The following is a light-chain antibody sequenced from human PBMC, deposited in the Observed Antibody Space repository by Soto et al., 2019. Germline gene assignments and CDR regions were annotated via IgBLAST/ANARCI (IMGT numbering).Light chain of an antibody. Sequence: EIVMTQSPATLSVSPGDRATLSCRTSQSVDNDLAWYQQKPGQPPRLLIYGASSRATGIPDRFSGSGSGTDFTLTISRLEPEDFAVYYCHQYDSWTFGQGTKVDIK. V-gene: IGKV3D-15*01. CDR1: QSVDND. CDR3: HQYDSWT. J-gene: IGKJ1*01. CDR2: GAS.